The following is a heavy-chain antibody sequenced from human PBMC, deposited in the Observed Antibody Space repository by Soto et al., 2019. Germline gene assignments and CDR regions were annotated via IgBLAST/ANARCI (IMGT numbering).Heavy chain of an antibody. V-gene: IGHV3-23*01. Sequence: GGSLRLSCAASGFTFSSYAMSWVRQAPGKGLEWVSAISGSGGSTYYADSVKGRFTISRDNSKNTLYLQMNSLRAEDTAVYYCANTIFGVEDYYYGMDVWGQGTTVTVSS. CDR1: GFTFSSYA. J-gene: IGHJ6*02. CDR3: ANTIFGVEDYYYGMDV. D-gene: IGHD3-3*01. CDR2: ISGSGGST.